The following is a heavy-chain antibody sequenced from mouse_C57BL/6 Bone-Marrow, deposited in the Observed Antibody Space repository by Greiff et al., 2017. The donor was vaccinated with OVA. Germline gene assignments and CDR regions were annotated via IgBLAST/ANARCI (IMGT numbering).Heavy chain of an antibody. CDR1: GYTFTDYY. D-gene: IGHD2-3*01. CDR3: ARWLLKFAY. J-gene: IGHJ3*01. CDR2: INPYNGGT. Sequence: VQLKQSGPVLVKPGASMKMSCKASGYTFTDYYMNWVKQSHGKSLEWIGVINPYNGGTSYNQKFKGKATLTVDKSSSTAYMELNSLTSEDSAVYYCARWLLKFAYWGQGTLVTVSA. V-gene: IGHV1-19*01.